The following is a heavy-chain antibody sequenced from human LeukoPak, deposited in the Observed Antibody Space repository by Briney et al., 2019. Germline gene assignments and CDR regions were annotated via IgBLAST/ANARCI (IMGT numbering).Heavy chain of an antibody. CDR3: ARDGVGRYCSGGSCPSYYYYYGMDV. CDR1: GFTFSSYA. D-gene: IGHD2-15*01. V-gene: IGHV3-13*01. Sequence: GGSLRLSCAASGFTFSSYAMSWVRQATGKGLEWVSAIGTAGDTYYPGSVKGRFTISRENAKNSLYLQMNSLRAEDTAVYYCARDGVGRYCSGGSCPSYYYYYGMDVWGQGTTVTVSS. J-gene: IGHJ6*02. CDR2: IGTAGDT.